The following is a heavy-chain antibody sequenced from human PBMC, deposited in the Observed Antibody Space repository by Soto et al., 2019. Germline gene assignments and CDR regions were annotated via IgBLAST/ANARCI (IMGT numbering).Heavy chain of an antibody. CDR1: GYTFTNHG. CDR2: VSGYNDKT. Sequence: QEQLVQSGAEVKKPGASVKVSCKASGYTFTNHGISWVRQAPGQGLEWMGWVSGYNDKTKSAQKFQGRVTMTTDTSTSTAYMELRSLRSDDTAVYYCARDFYPVAYFFDYWGQGTLVTVSS. D-gene: IGHD2-21*01. V-gene: IGHV1-18*04. CDR3: ARDFYPVAYFFDY. J-gene: IGHJ4*02.